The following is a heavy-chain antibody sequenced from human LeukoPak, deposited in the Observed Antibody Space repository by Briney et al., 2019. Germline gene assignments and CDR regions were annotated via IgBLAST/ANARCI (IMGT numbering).Heavy chain of an antibody. CDR3: ATECGGGSCSAEYFQH. J-gene: IGHJ1*01. V-gene: IGHV4-59*12. CDR2: IYYSGST. D-gene: IGHD2-15*01. Sequence: PSETLSLTCTVSGGSISSYYWSWIRQPPGKGLEWIGYIYYSGSTNYNPSLKSRVTISVDTSKNQFSLKLSSVTAADTAVYYCATECGGGSCSAEYFQHWGQGTLVTVSS. CDR1: GGSISSYY.